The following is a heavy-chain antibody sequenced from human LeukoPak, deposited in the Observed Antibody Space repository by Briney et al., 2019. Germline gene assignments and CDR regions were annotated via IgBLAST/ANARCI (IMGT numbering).Heavy chain of an antibody. CDR2: INHSGST. Sequence: SETLSLTCAVYAGSFSGYYWSWIRQPPGKGLEWIGEINHSGSTNYNPSLKSRVTISVDTSKNQFSLKLSSVTAADTAVYYCARVWAGLNYDILTGYYADSPFDYWGQGTLVTVSS. CDR1: AGSFSGYY. V-gene: IGHV4-34*01. D-gene: IGHD3-9*01. CDR3: ARVWAGLNYDILTGYYADSPFDY. J-gene: IGHJ4*02.